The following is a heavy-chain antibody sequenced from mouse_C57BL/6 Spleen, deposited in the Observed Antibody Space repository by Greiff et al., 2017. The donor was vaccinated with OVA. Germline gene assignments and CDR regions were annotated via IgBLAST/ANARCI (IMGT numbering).Heavy chain of an antibody. CDR1: GFNIKDDY. D-gene: IGHD1-1*01. CDR2: IDPENGDT. CDR3: TTPNYYGSTYWYFDV. V-gene: IGHV14-4*01. J-gene: IGHJ1*03. Sequence: VQLQQSGAELVRPGASVKLSCTASGFNIKDDYMHWVKQRPEQGLEWIGWIDPENGDTEYASKFQGKATITADTSSNTAYLQLSSLTSEDTAVYYCTTPNYYGSTYWYFDVWGTGTTVTGSS.